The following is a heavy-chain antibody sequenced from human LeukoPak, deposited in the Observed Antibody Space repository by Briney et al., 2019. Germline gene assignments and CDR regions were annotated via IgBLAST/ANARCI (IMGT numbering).Heavy chain of an antibody. D-gene: IGHD6-19*01. V-gene: IGHV7-4-1*02. CDR3: ARDRRYTSGWYSIYNWYFEL. CDR2: INTNTGNP. Sequence: GASVKVSCKASGYTFTSSAMNWVRQAPGQGLEWMGWINTNTGNPTYAQGFTGRFVFSLGTSVSTAYLQISSLKAEDTAVYYCARDRRYTSGWYSIYNWYFELWGRGTLVTVSS. J-gene: IGHJ2*01. CDR1: GYTFTSSA.